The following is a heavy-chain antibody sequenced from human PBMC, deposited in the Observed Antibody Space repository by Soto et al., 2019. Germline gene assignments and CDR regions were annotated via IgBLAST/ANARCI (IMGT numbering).Heavy chain of an antibody. Sequence: HLVQSGPEVKKPGASVKISCKVSGSTFTSNAIGWVRQAPGQGLEWMGWISTYNEHRESAPRLRDRLTMATDTSTTTAYMEVRNLQSDDTALYYCAYVAVSENGDYDFDLWGQGTPVTISS. V-gene: IGHV1-18*04. CDR3: AYVAVSENGDYDFDL. CDR2: ISTYNEHR. CDR1: GSTFTSNA. D-gene: IGHD4-17*01. J-gene: IGHJ4*02.